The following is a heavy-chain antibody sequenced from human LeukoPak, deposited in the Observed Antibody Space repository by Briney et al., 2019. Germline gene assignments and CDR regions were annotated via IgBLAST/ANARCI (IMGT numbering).Heavy chain of an antibody. CDR1: GYTFTGYF. Sequence: ASVKVSCKASGYTFTGYFMHWVRQAPGQGLEWMGWIDPNSGGTNYAQKFQGWVTMTRDTSISTAYMELSRLRSDGTAVYYCARGGDSSSWTVYWGLIDYWGQGTLVTVSS. J-gene: IGHJ4*02. D-gene: IGHD6-13*01. CDR2: IDPNSGGT. V-gene: IGHV1-2*04. CDR3: ARGGDSSSWTVYWGLIDY.